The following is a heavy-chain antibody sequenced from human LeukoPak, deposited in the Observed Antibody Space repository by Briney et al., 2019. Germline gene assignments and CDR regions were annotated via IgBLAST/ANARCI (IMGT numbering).Heavy chain of an antibody. CDR3: ARLNRNYYGMDV. J-gene: IGHJ6*02. V-gene: IGHV4-59*01. Sequence: NPSETLSLTCTVSGGSISSYYWSWIRQPPGKGLEWIGYIYYSGSTNYNPSLKSRVTISVDTSKDQFSLKLSSVTAADTAVYYCARLNRNYYGMDVWGQGTTVTVSS. CDR2: IYYSGST. CDR1: GGSISSYY.